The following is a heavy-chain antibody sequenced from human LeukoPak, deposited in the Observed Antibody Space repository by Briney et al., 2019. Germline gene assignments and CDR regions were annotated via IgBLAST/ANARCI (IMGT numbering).Heavy chain of an antibody. CDR3: ARPIAVAGKRNYYYYGMDV. CDR2: INTNTGNP. J-gene: IGHJ6*02. D-gene: IGHD6-19*01. V-gene: IGHV7-4-1*02. Sequence: ASVKVSCKASGYTFTSYAMNWVRQAPGQGLEWMGWINTNTGNPTYAQGFTGRFVFSLDTSVSTAYLQISSLKAEDTAVYYCARPIAVAGKRNYYYYGMDVWGQGTTVTVSS. CDR1: GYTFTSYA.